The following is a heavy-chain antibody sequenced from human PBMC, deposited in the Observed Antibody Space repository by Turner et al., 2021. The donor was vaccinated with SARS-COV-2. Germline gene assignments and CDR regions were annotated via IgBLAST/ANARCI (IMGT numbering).Heavy chain of an antibody. V-gene: IGHV4-39*01. CDR1: GGSIRSSSYY. J-gene: IGHJ4*02. CDR3: ARHSSMTTVPFDY. Sequence: LQLQESGPGLVKPSETLSLTCAVSGGSIRSSSYYWGWIRPSPGKGLEWIGSIYYSGNTYYSPSLKSRVTISVDTSKNQFSLKLNSVTAADTAVYYCARHSSMTTVPFDYWGQGTLVTVSS. CDR2: IYYSGNT. D-gene: IGHD4-17*01.